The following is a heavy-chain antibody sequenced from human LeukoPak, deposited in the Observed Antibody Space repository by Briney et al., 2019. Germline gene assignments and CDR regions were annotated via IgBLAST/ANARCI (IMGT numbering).Heavy chain of an antibody. CDR2: IYYSGSM. Sequence: SETLSLTCTVSGGSINRSSYYWVWIRQPPGKGLEWIGSIYYSGSMYYNASLKSRVTISVDTSKNQFSLKLSSVTAADTAVYYCASAAILTGYLDAFDIWGQGTMVTVSS. D-gene: IGHD3-9*01. J-gene: IGHJ3*02. CDR3: ASAAILTGYLDAFDI. V-gene: IGHV4-39*07. CDR1: GGSINRSSYY.